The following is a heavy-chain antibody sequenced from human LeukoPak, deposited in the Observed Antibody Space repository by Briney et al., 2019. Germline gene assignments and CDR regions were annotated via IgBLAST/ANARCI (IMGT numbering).Heavy chain of an antibody. CDR3: ARGRTYNWNDPQLDY. J-gene: IGHJ4*02. Sequence: SVKVSCKASGGTFSSYAISWVRQAPGQGLEWMGGIIPIFGTANYAQKFEGRVAITTDESTSTAYMELSSLRSEDTAVYCCARGRTYNWNDPQLDYWGQGTLVTVSS. CDR2: IIPIFGTA. V-gene: IGHV1-69*05. D-gene: IGHD1-1*01. CDR1: GGTFSSYA.